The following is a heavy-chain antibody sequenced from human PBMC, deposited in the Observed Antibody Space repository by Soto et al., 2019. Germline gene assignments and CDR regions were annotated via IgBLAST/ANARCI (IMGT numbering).Heavy chain of an antibody. V-gene: IGHV1-3*01. J-gene: IGHJ4*02. D-gene: IGHD3-16*02. CDR2: INAGNGNT. Sequence: AAVKVSCKASGYTFTSYAMHWVRQAPGQRLEWMGWINAGNGNTKYSQKFQGRVTITRDTSASTAYMELSILRSEDTAVHYCARAFMITFGGVIVPNPDYWGQGTLVTVSS. CDR3: ARAFMITFGGVIVPNPDY. CDR1: GYTFTSYA.